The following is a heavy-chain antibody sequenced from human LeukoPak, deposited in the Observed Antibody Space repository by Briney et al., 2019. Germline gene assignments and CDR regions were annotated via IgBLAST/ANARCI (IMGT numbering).Heavy chain of an antibody. J-gene: IGHJ4*02. CDR2: INPHSGST. Sequence: ASVKVSCKASGYSFTGYFILWMQQAPGQGLEWMGWINPHSGSTNYAPKFQGRVTSTRDTSINTVYLQLTSLRPDDTAIYYCARRGLAASSDSWGQGTLVTVSS. D-gene: IGHD2-15*01. V-gene: IGHV1-2*02. CDR1: GYSFTGYF. CDR3: ARRGLAASSDS.